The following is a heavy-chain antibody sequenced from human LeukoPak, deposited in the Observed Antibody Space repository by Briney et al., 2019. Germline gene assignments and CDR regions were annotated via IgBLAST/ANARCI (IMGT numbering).Heavy chain of an antibody. J-gene: IGHJ4*02. Sequence: PGGSLRLSCAASGFSFSTFWMHWVRQVPGKGLVWVSRINSDESRTIYADSVKGRSTISRDNIKNSLYLQMNSLRTEDTALYYCAKSLVSRPVAGPPFDYWGQGTLVTVSS. CDR2: INSDESRT. V-gene: IGHV3-74*01. CDR3: AKSLVSRPVAGPPFDY. CDR1: GFSFSTFW. D-gene: IGHD6-19*01.